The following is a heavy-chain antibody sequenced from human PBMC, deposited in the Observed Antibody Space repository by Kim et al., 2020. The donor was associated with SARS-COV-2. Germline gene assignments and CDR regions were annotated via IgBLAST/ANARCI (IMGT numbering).Heavy chain of an antibody. CDR1: GFTFSSYG. J-gene: IGHJ4*02. CDR3: ARGGLRLFSSWYYFDY. D-gene: IGHD6-13*01. V-gene: IGHV3-33*01. CDR2: IWYDGSNK. Sequence: GGSLRLSCAASGFTFSSYGMHWVRQAPGKGLEWVAVIWYDGSNKYYADSVKGRFTISRDNSKNTLYLQMNSLRAEDTAVYYCARGGLRLFSSWYYFDYWGQGTLVTVSS.